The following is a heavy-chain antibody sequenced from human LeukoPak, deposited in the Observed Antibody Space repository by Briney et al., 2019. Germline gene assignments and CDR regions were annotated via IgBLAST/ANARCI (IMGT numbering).Heavy chain of an antibody. D-gene: IGHD2-15*01. V-gene: IGHV3-23*01. CDR1: GVTFSSYA. Sequence: GXALRLSCAASGVTFSSYAMSWVRQAPGKGLEGVSAISSSGGSTYYADSVKGGFTISRDNSKNTLYLQMNSLRAEDTAVYYCAKEEGGSGYYWGQGTLVTVSS. CDR2: ISSSGGST. J-gene: IGHJ4*02. CDR3: AKEEGGSGYY.